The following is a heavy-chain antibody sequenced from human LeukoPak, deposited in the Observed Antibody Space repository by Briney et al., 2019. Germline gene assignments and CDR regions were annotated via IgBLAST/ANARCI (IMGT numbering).Heavy chain of an antibody. CDR2: INTKNGDT. CDR1: GYTLTYNN. CDR3: ARATGTWGHDGFDI. Sequence: ASVKVSCKASGYTLTYNNISWVRQAPGQGLEWMGWINTKNGDTNYAQKLQGRVTMTTDTSTTTAYMELRSLRSDDTAVYYCARATGTWGHDGFDIWGQGTMVTVSS. D-gene: IGHD3-16*01. J-gene: IGHJ3*02. V-gene: IGHV1-18*01.